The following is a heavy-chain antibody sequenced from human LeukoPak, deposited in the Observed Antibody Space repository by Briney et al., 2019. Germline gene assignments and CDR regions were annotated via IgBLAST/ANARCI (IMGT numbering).Heavy chain of an antibody. CDR3: TRPQGIPYYYDSSGYYPFDY. J-gene: IGHJ4*02. D-gene: IGHD3-22*01. Sequence: SETLSLTCAVYGGSFSGYYWSWIRQPPGKGLEWIGEINHSGSTNYNPSLKSRVTISVDTSKNQFSLKLSSVTAADTAVYYCTRPQGIPYYYDSSGYYPFDYWGQGTLVTVSS. CDR2: INHSGST. CDR1: GGSFSGYY. V-gene: IGHV4-34*01.